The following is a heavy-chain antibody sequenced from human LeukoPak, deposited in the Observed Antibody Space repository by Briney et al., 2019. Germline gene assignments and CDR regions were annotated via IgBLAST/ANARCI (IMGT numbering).Heavy chain of an antibody. V-gene: IGHV3-9*01. J-gene: IGHJ5*02. D-gene: IGHD2-2*01. CDR3: AKDYCSSTSCYDGWFDP. Sequence: PGRSLRLSCAASGFTFDDYAMHWVRQAPGKGLEWVSGISWSSGSIGYADSVKGRFTISRDNAKNSLYLQMNSLRAEDTALYYCAKDYCSSTSCYDGWFDPWGQGTLVTVSS. CDR1: GFTFDDYA. CDR2: ISWSSGSI.